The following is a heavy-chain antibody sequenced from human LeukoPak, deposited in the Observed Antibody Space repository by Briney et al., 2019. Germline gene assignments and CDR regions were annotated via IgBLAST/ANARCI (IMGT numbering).Heavy chain of an antibody. CDR3: ARDGCSSTSCYTAY. J-gene: IGHJ4*02. V-gene: IGHV3-21*01. CDR1: GFTFSSYS. D-gene: IGHD2-2*02. Sequence: GGSLRLSCAASGFTFSSYSMNWVRQAPGKGLEWVSSISSSSSSYIYYADSVKGRFTISRDSAKSSLYLQMNSLRAEDTAVYYCARDGCSSTSCYTAYWGQGTLVTVSS. CDR2: ISSSSSSYI.